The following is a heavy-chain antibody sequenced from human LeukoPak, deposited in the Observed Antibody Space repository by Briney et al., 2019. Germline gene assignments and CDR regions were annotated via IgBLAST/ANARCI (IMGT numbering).Heavy chain of an antibody. D-gene: IGHD2-15*01. CDR1: GYTFTGYY. Sequence: GASVKVSCKASGYTFTGYYIHWVRQAPGQGLEWMGWINPNSGGTNYARKFQGRVTMTRDTSISTAYMELSRLTSDDTAVYYCARGILYCSGGSCYGYFDYWGQGTLVTVSS. J-gene: IGHJ4*02. V-gene: IGHV1-2*02. CDR3: ARGILYCSGGSCYGYFDY. CDR2: INPNSGGT.